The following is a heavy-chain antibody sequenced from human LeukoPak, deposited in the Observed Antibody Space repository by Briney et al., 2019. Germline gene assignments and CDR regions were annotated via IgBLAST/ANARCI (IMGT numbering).Heavy chain of an antibody. CDR2: ISGSGGST. J-gene: IGHJ3*02. CDR3: AKTRITMIVRKDAFDI. V-gene: IGHV3-23*01. Sequence: GGSLRLSCAASGFTFSSYGMSWVRQAPGKGLEWVSAISGSGGSTYYADSVKGRFTISRDNSKNTLYLQMNSLRAEDTAVYYCAKTRITMIVRKDAFDIWGQGTMATVSS. CDR1: GFTFSSYG. D-gene: IGHD3-22*01.